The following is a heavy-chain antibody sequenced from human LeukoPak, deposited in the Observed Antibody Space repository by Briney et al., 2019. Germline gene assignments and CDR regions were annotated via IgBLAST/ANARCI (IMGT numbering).Heavy chain of an antibody. CDR2: IWYDGSNK. V-gene: IGHV3-30*02. CDR1: GFTFSSYG. D-gene: IGHD2-2*01. Sequence: GGSLRLSCAASGFTFSSYGMHWVRQAPGKGLEWVAVIWYDGSNKYYADSVKGRFTISRDNSKNTLYLQMNSLRAEDTAVYYCAKGCSSTSCSGGNFDYWGQGTLVTVSS. J-gene: IGHJ4*02. CDR3: AKGCSSTSCSGGNFDY.